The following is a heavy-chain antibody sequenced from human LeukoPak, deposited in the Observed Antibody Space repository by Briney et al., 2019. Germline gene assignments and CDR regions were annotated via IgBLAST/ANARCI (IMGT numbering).Heavy chain of an antibody. J-gene: IGHJ4*02. V-gene: IGHV3-33*06. D-gene: IGHD6-19*01. Sequence: GGSPRLSCAASGFTFKSYGMHWVRQAPGKGLEWVAVIWYDGSNKYYADSVKGRFTISRDNSKNTLYLQMNSLRVEDTAVYYCAKTDGYTSGWSGIDYWGQGTLVTVSS. CDR3: AKTDGYTSGWSGIDY. CDR1: GFTFKSYG. CDR2: IWYDGSNK.